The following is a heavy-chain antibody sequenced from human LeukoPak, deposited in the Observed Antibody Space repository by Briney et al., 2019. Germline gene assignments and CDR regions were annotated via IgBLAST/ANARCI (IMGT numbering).Heavy chain of an antibody. CDR3: ARDPSNYYYYGMDV. Sequence: GGSLRLSCAASGFTVSSNYMIWVRQAPGKGLEWVSVIYSGGSTYYADSVKGRFTISRHNSKNTLYLQMNSLRAEDTAVYYCARDPSNYYYYGMDVWGQGTTVTVSS. J-gene: IGHJ6*02. V-gene: IGHV3-53*01. CDR1: GFTVSSNY. CDR2: IYSGGST.